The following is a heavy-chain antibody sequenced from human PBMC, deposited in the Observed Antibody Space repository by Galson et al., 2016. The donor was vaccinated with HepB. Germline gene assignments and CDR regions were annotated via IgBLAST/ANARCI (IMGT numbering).Heavy chain of an antibody. CDR2: INAGSGST. D-gene: IGHD2-15*01. V-gene: IGHV1-3*01. J-gene: IGHJ4*02. CDR1: GYTFTSHT. CDR3: ARGSGESTPPVDF. Sequence: SVKVSCKASGYTFTSHTIHWVRQAPGQRLEWMGWINAGSGSTKYSQKFQGRVTLTRDTSASTAYMVLSSLTSEDTAVYYCARGSGESTPPVDFWGRGTLVTVSS.